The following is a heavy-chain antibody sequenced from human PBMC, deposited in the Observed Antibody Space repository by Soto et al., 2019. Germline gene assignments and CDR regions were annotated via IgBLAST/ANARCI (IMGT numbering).Heavy chain of an antibody. J-gene: IGHJ4*02. CDR2: ISGSGGST. D-gene: IGHD3-22*01. CDR3: AKDSRYYDSSGYYDY. Sequence: GGSLRLSCAASGFTVSSYAMSWVRQAPGKGLEWVSAISGSGGSTYYADSVKGRFTISRDNSKNTLYLQMNSLRAEDTAVYYCAKDSRYYDSSGYYDYWGQGTLVTVSS. V-gene: IGHV3-23*01. CDR1: GFTVSSYA.